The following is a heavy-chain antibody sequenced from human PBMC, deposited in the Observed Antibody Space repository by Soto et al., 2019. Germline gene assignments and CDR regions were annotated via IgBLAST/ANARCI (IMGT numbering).Heavy chain of an antibody. J-gene: IGHJ4*02. D-gene: IGHD3-10*01. CDR2: INPNSGGT. Sequence: ASVKVSCKASGYTFTGYYMHWVRQAPGQGLEWMGWINPNSGGTNYAQKFQGWVTMTRDTSISTAYMELSRLRSDDTAVYYCARSGITMVRGVPHLGYWGQGTLVTVSS. V-gene: IGHV1-2*04. CDR1: GYTFTGYY. CDR3: ARSGITMVRGVPHLGY.